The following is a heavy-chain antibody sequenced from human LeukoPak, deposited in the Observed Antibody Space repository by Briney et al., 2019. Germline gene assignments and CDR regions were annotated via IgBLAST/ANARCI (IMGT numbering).Heavy chain of an antibody. CDR2: IRSKAYGGTT. Sequence: GGSLRLSCTASGFTFGDYAMSWFRQAPGKGLEWVGFIRSKAYGGTTEYAASVKGRFTISRDDSKSIAYLQMNSLKTEDTAVYYCTKAAAAGIDYYYYYYMDVWGKGTTVTVSS. D-gene: IGHD6-13*01. V-gene: IGHV3-49*03. CDR1: GFTFGDYA. CDR3: TKAAAAGIDYYYYYYMDV. J-gene: IGHJ6*03.